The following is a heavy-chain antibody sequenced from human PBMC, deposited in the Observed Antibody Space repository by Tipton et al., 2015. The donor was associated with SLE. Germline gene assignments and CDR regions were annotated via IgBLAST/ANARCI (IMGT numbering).Heavy chain of an antibody. CDR3: ARDRTTVHDY. CDR2: IYHSGST. D-gene: IGHD4-17*01. V-gene: IGHV4-39*07. CDR1: GGSISSSSYY. Sequence: TLSLTCTVSGGSISSSSYYWGWIRQPPGKGLEWIGSIYHSGSTYYNPSLKSRVTISVDTSKNQLSLKLSSVTAADTAVYYCARDRTTVHDYWGQGTLVTVSS. J-gene: IGHJ4*02.